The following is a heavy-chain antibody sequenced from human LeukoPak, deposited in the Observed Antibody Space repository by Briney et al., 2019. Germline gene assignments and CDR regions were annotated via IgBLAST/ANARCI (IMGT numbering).Heavy chain of an antibody. V-gene: IGHV1-69*04. Sequence: SVKVSCKASGYTFTSYGISWVRQAPGQGLEWVGRVIPVLDIVNSAQKFQGRVTITADKSTSTAYMDLSSLRSDDTAVYYCAGAPGDGGYFYHGMDVWGQGTTVTVSS. D-gene: IGHD2-15*01. CDR1: GYTFTSYG. J-gene: IGHJ6*01. CDR3: AGAPGDGGYFYHGMDV. CDR2: VIPVLDIV.